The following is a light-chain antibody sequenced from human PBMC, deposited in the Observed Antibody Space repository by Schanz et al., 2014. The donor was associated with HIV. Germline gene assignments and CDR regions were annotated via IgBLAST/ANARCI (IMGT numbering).Light chain of an antibody. CDR1: QNINSW. CDR2: KAS. CDR3: QQYESSYVT. V-gene: IGKV1-5*03. Sequence: DIQMTQSPSTLSASVGDRVTITCRASQNINSWLAWFQQKPGKAPKLLIYKASSLESGVPPRFSGSESGTEFTLTINGLQPDDFATYYCQQYESSYVTFGQGTKVDIK. J-gene: IGKJ1*01.